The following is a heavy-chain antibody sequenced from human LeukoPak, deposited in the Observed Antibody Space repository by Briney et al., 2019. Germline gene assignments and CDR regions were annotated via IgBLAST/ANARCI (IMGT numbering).Heavy chain of an antibody. J-gene: IGHJ4*02. CDR1: GGSISSGSYY. D-gene: IGHD3-22*01. CDR2: IYTSGII. CDR3: ARFSSYYDSSGYSRYYFDY. Sequence: SETLSLTCTVSGGSISSGSYYWSWIRQPAGKGLEWIGRIYTSGIINYNPSLKSRVTISVNRSKNKFSLKLSSVPAADTAVYYCARFSSYYDSSGYSRYYFDYWGQGTLVTVSS. V-gene: IGHV4-61*02.